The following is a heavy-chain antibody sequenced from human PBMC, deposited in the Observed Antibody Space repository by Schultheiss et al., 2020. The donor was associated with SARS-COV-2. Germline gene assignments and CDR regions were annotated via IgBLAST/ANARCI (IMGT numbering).Heavy chain of an antibody. Sequence: SETLSLTCTVSGVSISSYYWSWIRQPPGKGLEWIGYIYYSGSTNYNPSLKSRVTISVDTSKNQFSLKLTSVTAADTAVYYCASSPIGGRTGMDVWGQGTTVTVSS. V-gene: IGHV4-59*12. CDR1: GVSISSYY. J-gene: IGHJ6*02. CDR2: IYYSGST. CDR3: ASSPIGGRTGMDV.